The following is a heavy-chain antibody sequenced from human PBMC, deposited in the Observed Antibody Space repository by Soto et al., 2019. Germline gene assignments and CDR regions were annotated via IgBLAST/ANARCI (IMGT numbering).Heavy chain of an antibody. V-gene: IGHV3-21*01. CDR2: ISSSSSYI. CDR3: ARDYIAVAGTVDY. CDR1: GFTFSSYS. J-gene: IGHJ4*02. D-gene: IGHD6-19*01. Sequence: GGSLRLSCAASGFTFSSYSMNWVRQAPGKGLEWVSSISSSSSYIYYADSVKGRFTISRDNAKNSLYLQMNSLRAEDTAVYYCARDYIAVAGTVDYWGQGTLVTVSS.